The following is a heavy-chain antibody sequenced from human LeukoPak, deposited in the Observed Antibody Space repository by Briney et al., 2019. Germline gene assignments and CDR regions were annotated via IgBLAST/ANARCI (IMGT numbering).Heavy chain of an antibody. CDR1: GFTFSSYW. D-gene: IGHD1-1*01. J-gene: IGHJ4*02. CDR3: ARDRYGYFDY. Sequence: GGSLRLSCAASGFTFSSYWMHWVRQAPGKGLVWVSRINSGGSYTSYADSVKGRFTISRDNAKNTLFLQVNSLRAEDTAAYYCARDRYGYFDYWGQGTLVTVSS. CDR2: INSGGSYT. V-gene: IGHV3-74*01.